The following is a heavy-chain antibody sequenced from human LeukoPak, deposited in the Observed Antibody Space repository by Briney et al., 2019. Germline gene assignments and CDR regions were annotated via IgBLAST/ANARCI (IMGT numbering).Heavy chain of an antibody. J-gene: IGHJ2*01. CDR1: GGSISSSSYY. Sequence: SETLSLTCTVSGGSISSSSYYWGWIRQPPGQGLKWIGSIYYSGSTYYNPSLKSRVTILVDTSKNQFSLKLSCVTAADTAVYYCAREGGDYGGNSQFWYFDLWGRGTLVTVSS. CDR3: AREGGDYGGNSQFWYFDL. D-gene: IGHD4-23*01. V-gene: IGHV4-39*07. CDR2: IYYSGST.